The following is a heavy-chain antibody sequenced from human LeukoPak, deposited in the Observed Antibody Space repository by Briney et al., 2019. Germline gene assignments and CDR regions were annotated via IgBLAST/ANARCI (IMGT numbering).Heavy chain of an antibody. D-gene: IGHD3-16*02. CDR3: ARFFTFGGVIVNYYYMDI. CDR1: GYTLTGYY. J-gene: IGHJ6*03. CDR2: INPNSGGT. V-gene: IGHV1-2*02. Sequence: ASVKVSCKASGYTLTGYYMHWVRQAPGQGLEWMGWINPNSGGTNYAQKFQGRVTMNRNTSISTAYMELSSLRSEDTAVYYCARFFTFGGVIVNYYYMDIWGKGTTVTISS.